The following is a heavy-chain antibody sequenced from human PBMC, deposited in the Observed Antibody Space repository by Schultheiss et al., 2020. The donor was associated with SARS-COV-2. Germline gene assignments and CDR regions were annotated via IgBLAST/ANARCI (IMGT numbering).Heavy chain of an antibody. Sequence: GGSLRLSCAASGFTFSSYSMNWVRQAPGKGLEWVSAISGSGGSTYYADSVKGRFTISRDNSKNSLYLQMNSLRAEDTAVYFCATDRVGPTTDFDHWGQGTLVTVAS. CDR2: ISGSGGST. CDR3: ATDRVGPTTDFDH. D-gene: IGHD1-26*01. J-gene: IGHJ4*02. CDR1: GFTFSSYS. V-gene: IGHV3-23*01.